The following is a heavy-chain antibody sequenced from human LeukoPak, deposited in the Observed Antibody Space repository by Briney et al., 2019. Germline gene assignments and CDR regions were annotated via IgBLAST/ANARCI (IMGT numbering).Heavy chain of an antibody. D-gene: IGHD2-21*02. CDR1: GGSISSGGYY. Sequence: PSETLSLTCTVSGGSISSGGYYWSWIRQHPGKGLEWIGYIYYSGSTYYNPSLKSRVTISVDTSKNQFSLKLSSVTAADTAVYYCARTEYCGGDCYSDNWSDPWGQGTLVTVSS. CDR3: ARTEYCGGDCYSDNWSDP. J-gene: IGHJ5*02. V-gene: IGHV4-31*03. CDR2: IYYSGST.